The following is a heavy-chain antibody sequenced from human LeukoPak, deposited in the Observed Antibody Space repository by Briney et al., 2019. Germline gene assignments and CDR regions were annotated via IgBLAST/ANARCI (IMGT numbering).Heavy chain of an antibody. Sequence: PSETLSLTCTVSGYSISSAYYWGWIRQPPGKGLEWIGSIYHTGSTYYNPSLKSRVTISVDTSKNQFSLKLTSVTAADTAVYYCARDFAYYYDSSGYSSSGADYWGQGTLVTVSS. CDR1: GYSISSAYY. J-gene: IGHJ4*02. D-gene: IGHD3-22*01. CDR2: IYHTGST. CDR3: ARDFAYYYDSSGYSSSGADY. V-gene: IGHV4-38-2*02.